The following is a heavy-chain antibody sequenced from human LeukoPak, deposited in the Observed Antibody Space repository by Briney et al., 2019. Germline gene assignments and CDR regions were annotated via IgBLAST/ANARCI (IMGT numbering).Heavy chain of an antibody. CDR1: GFTFSSYG. J-gene: IGHJ3*02. CDR2: IRYDGSNK. V-gene: IGHV3-30*02. CDR3: ARGQYYYDSSGYSHDAFDI. Sequence: PGGSLRLSCAASGFTFSSYGMHWVRQAPGKGLEWVAFIRYDGSNKYYADSVKGRFTISRDNAKNSLYLQMNSLRAEDTAVYYCARGQYYYDSSGYSHDAFDIWGQGTMVTVSS. D-gene: IGHD3-22*01.